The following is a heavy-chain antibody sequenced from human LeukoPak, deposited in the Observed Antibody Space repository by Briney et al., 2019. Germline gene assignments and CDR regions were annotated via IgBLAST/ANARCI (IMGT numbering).Heavy chain of an antibody. V-gene: IGHV3-30-3*01. J-gene: IGHJ4*02. CDR3: ARERVQAFDY. Sequence: GGSLRLSCAASGFTFSSYAMRWVRQAPGKGLEWVAVISYDGSNKYYADSVKGRFTISRDNSKNTLYLQMNSLRAEDTAVYYCARERVQAFDYWGQGTLVTVSS. CDR2: ISYDGSNK. CDR1: GFTFSSYA. D-gene: IGHD1-1*01.